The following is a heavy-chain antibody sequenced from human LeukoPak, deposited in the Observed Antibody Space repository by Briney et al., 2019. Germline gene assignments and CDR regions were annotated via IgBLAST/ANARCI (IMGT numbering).Heavy chain of an antibody. Sequence: GASVKVSCKASGYTFTSYDINWVRQAPGQGLEWMGWMNPNSSNTGYAQKFQGRVTITRNTSISTAYMELSSLRSEDTAVYYCAIAAAGTGYYYYMDVWGKGTTVTVSS. J-gene: IGHJ6*03. CDR1: GYTFTSYD. CDR3: AIAAAGTGYYYYMDV. CDR2: MNPNSSNT. V-gene: IGHV1-8*03. D-gene: IGHD6-13*01.